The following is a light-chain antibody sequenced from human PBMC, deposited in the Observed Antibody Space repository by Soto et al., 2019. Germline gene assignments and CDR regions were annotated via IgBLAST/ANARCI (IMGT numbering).Light chain of an antibody. J-gene: IGLJ1*01. CDR1: SSDVGGYNY. CDR3: CSYAGSPRDV. Sequence: QSVLTQPRSVSGSPGQSVTISCTGTSSDVGGYNYVSWYQQHPGKAPKVMIYDVSERPSGVPDRFSGSKSGNTASLTISGLQAEDDADYYCCSYAGSPRDVFGTGTKVTVL. V-gene: IGLV2-11*01. CDR2: DVS.